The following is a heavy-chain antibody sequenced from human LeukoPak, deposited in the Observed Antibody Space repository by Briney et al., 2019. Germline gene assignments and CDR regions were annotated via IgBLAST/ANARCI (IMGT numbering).Heavy chain of an antibody. CDR2: IKQDGSEK. Sequence: GGSLRLSCAGSGLTFSNYWMSWVRQAPGKGLEWVADIKQDGSEKYYVDSVKGRFTISRDNAKNSLFLQMNSLRAEDTAMYYCARRRFDLWGRGTLVTVSS. CDR1: GLTFSNYW. CDR3: ARRRFDL. J-gene: IGHJ2*01. V-gene: IGHV3-7*01.